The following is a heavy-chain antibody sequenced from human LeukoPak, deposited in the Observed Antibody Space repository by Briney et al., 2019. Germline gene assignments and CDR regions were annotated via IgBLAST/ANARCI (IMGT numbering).Heavy chain of an antibody. CDR1: GFTFGDYA. Sequence: PGGSLRLSCTASGFTFGDYAMSWVRQAPGKGLEWVGFIRSKAYGGTTEYAASVKGRFTISRDDSKSIAYLQMNSLKTEDTAVYYCTRDSYYYGSGSYHYWGQGTLVTVSS. V-gene: IGHV3-49*04. D-gene: IGHD3-10*01. CDR3: TRDSYYYGSGSYHY. CDR2: IRSKAYGGTT. J-gene: IGHJ4*02.